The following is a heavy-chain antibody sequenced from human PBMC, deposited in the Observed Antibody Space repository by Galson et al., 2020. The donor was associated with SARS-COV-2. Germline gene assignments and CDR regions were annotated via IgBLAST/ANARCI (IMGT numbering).Heavy chain of an antibody. CDR1: GFAFSSYA. V-gene: IGHV3-23*01. D-gene: IGHD3-3*01. CDR2: ISGSGGST. CDR3: AKDNRDFWPDS. J-gene: IGHJ4*02. Sequence: GGSLRLSCAASGFAFSSYAMSWVRQAPGKGLEWVSTISGSGGSTYFADSVKGRFTMSRDSSKNTVFLQMNSLRAEDTAVYYCAKDNRDFWPDSWGQGTLVTVSS.